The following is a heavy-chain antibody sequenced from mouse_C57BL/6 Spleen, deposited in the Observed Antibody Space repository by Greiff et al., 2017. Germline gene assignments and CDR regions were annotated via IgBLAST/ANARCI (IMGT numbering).Heavy chain of an antibody. D-gene: IGHD3-3*01. CDR1: GFTFSDYG. J-gene: IGHJ2*01. V-gene: IGHV5-17*01. Sequence: EVKLMESGGGLVKPGGSLKLSCAASGFTFSDYGMHWVRQAPEKGLEWVAYISSGSSTIYYADTVKGRFTISRENAKNTLFLQMTSLRSEDTAMYYCARRDDFDYWGQGTTLTVSS. CDR2: ISSGSSTI. CDR3: ARRDDFDY.